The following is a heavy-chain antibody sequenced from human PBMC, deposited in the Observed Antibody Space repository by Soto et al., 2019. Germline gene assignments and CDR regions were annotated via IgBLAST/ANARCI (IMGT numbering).Heavy chain of an antibody. CDR1: GGAISSSSYY. D-gene: IGHD3-3*01. CDR3: ARHRHDFWSGYPLYYFDY. J-gene: IGHJ4*02. CDR2: IYYSGST. Sequence: HSETLSLTCTVSGGAISSSSYYWGWIRQPPGKGLEWIGSIYYSGSTYYNPSLKSRVTISVDTSKNQFSLKLSSVTAADTAVYYCARHRHDFWSGYPLYYFDYWGQGTLVTVSS. V-gene: IGHV4-39*01.